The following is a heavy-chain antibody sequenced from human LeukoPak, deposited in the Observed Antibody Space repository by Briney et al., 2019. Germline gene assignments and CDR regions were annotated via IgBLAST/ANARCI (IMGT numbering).Heavy chain of an antibody. CDR1: GYTFTDYY. D-gene: IGHD3-22*01. Sequence: ASVKISCKVSGYTFTDYYMHWVQQAPGKGLEWMGLVDPEDGETIYAEKFQGRVTITADTSTDTAYMELSSLRSEDTAVYYCARDSFYYDSSGLHWGQGTLVTVSS. V-gene: IGHV1-69-2*01. CDR3: ARDSFYYDSSGLH. J-gene: IGHJ4*02. CDR2: VDPEDGET.